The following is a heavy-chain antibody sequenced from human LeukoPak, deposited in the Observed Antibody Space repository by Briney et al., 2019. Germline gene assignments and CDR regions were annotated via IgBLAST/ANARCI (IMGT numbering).Heavy chain of an antibody. J-gene: IGHJ4*02. Sequence: GGSLRLSCAASRFTFSNFGMHWVRQAPGKGLEWVAVIWYDGSNKYYADSVKGRFTISRDNSKNTLYLQMNSLRAEDTAVYYCARDLEVEGIGPTLWGQGTLVTVSS. D-gene: IGHD2-15*01. V-gene: IGHV3-33*01. CDR2: IWYDGSNK. CDR3: ARDLEVEGIGPTL. CDR1: RFTFSNFG.